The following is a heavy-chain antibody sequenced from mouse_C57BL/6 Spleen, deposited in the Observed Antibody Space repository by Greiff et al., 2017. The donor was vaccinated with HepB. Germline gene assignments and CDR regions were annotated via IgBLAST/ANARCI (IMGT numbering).Heavy chain of an antibody. D-gene: IGHD1-1*01. Sequence: VQLQQSGAELVRPGASVTLSCKASGYTFTDYEMHWVKQTPVHGLEWIGAIAPETGGTAYNQKFKGKAILTADKSSSTAYMELRSLTSEDSAVYYCTRDYGRFDYWGQGTTLTVSS. J-gene: IGHJ2*01. V-gene: IGHV1-15*01. CDR2: IAPETGGT. CDR3: TRDYGRFDY. CDR1: GYTFTDYE.